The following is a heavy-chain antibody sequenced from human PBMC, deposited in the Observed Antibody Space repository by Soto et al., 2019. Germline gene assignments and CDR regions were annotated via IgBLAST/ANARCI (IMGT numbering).Heavy chain of an antibody. CDR1: GGTFSSYA. CDR2: IIPIFGRA. J-gene: IGHJ6*02. CDR3: ARIKQQLGVSVYYYYYGMDV. D-gene: IGHD6-13*01. V-gene: IGHV1-69*01. Sequence: QVQLVQSGAEVKKPGSSVKVSCKASGGTFSSYAISWVRQAPGQGLEWMGGIIPIFGRANYAEKFQGRVTITADESTSTAYMELSSLRSEDTAVYYCARIKQQLGVSVYYYYYGMDVWGQGTTVTVSS.